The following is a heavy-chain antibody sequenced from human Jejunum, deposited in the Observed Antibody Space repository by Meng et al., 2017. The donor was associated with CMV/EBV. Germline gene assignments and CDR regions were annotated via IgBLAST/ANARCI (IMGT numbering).Heavy chain of an antibody. V-gene: IGHV1-2*02. CDR2: IKPDSGGT. D-gene: IGHD4-17*01. CDR1: GYIFNYFY. CDR3: ARALWHGDYDFDY. Sequence: KASGYIFNYFYIQWVRQAPGQGLEWMGWIKPDSGGTKSAYKFQGRVTMTRDMFSDTVYMELSRLRSDDTAVYYCARALWHGDYDFDYWGQGTLVTVSS. J-gene: IGHJ4*02.